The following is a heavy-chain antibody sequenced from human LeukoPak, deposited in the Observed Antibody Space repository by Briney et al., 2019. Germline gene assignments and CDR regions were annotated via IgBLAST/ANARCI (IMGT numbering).Heavy chain of an antibody. CDR3: LRDAQRGFDYSNSLKY. CDR2: IWSDGSNR. Sequence: QTGGSLRLSCAASGFIYRHYGMHWVRQAPGKGLEWVAVIWSDGSNRFYAGYVKGRFTISRDNSQRKLFLQMNSLRVDDKAMYYCLRDAQRGFDYSNSLKYWGHGTLVPVSS. D-gene: IGHD4-11*01. J-gene: IGHJ4*01. CDR1: GFIYRHYG. V-gene: IGHV3-33*01.